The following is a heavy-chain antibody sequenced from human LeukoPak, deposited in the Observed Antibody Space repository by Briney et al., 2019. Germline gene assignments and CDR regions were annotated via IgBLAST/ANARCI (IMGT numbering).Heavy chain of an antibody. Sequence: GGSLRLSCAASGFTFSSYALSLVRQAPGKGLEWVSAISGSGGSTYYADSVKGRFTISRDNSKNTLYLQMNSLRAEDTAVYYCAKALAAAGPFDYWGQGTLVTVSS. D-gene: IGHD6-13*01. CDR1: GFTFSSYA. CDR2: ISGSGGST. V-gene: IGHV3-23*01. CDR3: AKALAAAGPFDY. J-gene: IGHJ4*02.